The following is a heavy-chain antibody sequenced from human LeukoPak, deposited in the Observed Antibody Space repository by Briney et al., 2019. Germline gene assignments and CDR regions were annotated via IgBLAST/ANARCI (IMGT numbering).Heavy chain of an antibody. CDR2: IRYDGSKK. D-gene: IGHD3-10*01. V-gene: IGHV3-30*02. CDR3: ARERPLWFGELSDPE. Sequence: GGSLRLSCAASGFIFSSYGMHWVRQAPGKGLEWVAFIRYDGSKKYYADSVKGRFTISRDNSKNTLYLQMNSLRAEDTAVYYCARERPLWFGELSDPERGQGTLVTVSS. CDR1: GFIFSSYG. J-gene: IGHJ4*02.